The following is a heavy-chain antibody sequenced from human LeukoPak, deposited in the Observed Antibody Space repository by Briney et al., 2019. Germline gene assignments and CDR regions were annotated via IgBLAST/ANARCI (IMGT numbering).Heavy chain of an antibody. Sequence: PGGSLRLSCAASGFTFSSYSMNWVRQAPGKGLEWVSSISSSSSYIYYADSVKGRFTISRDNAKNSLYLQMNSLRAEDTAVYYCAKGSIAARLPFDYWGQGTLVTVSS. D-gene: IGHD6-6*01. CDR1: GFTFSSYS. CDR2: ISSSSSYI. V-gene: IGHV3-21*01. CDR3: AKGSIAARLPFDY. J-gene: IGHJ4*02.